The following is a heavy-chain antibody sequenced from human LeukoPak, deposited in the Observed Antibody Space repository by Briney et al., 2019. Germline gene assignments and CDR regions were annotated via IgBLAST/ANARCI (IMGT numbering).Heavy chain of an antibody. Sequence: PSETLSLTCTVSGGSISSSSYYWGWIRQPPGKGLEWIGSIYYSGSTYYNPSLKSRVTISVDTSKNQFSLKLSSVTAADTAVYYCAEVYCSSTSCYGAFDIWGQGTMVTVSS. CDR3: AEVYCSSTSCYGAFDI. CDR2: IYYSGST. J-gene: IGHJ3*02. CDR1: GGSISSSSYY. V-gene: IGHV4-39*01. D-gene: IGHD2-2*01.